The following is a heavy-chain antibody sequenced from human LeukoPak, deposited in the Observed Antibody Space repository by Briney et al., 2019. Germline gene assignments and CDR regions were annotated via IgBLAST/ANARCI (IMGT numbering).Heavy chain of an antibody. J-gene: IGHJ4*02. V-gene: IGHV3-21*01. Sequence: GGSLRLSCAASGFTFSSYSMNWVRQAPGKGLEWVSSISSSSSYIYYADSVKRRFTISRDNAKNSLYLQINSLRAEDTAVYYCASWDSGSYGDYWGQGTLVTVSS. CDR3: ASWDSGSYGDY. D-gene: IGHD1-26*01. CDR2: ISSSSSYI. CDR1: GFTFSSYS.